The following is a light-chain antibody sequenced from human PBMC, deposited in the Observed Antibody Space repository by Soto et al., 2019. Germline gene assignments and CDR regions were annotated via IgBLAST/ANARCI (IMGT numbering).Light chain of an antibody. Sequence: DIQMTQSPSSLSASVGDRVSITCRASQSIRKYLNWYQHKPGKAPKLLIYAASTLQSGVPSRFSGSGSGTDFTLTISCLQSEDFATYYCQQYYSYPFVTFGQGTRLEIK. CDR2: AAS. V-gene: IGKV1-39*01. CDR3: QQYYSYPFVT. J-gene: IGKJ5*01. CDR1: QSIRKY.